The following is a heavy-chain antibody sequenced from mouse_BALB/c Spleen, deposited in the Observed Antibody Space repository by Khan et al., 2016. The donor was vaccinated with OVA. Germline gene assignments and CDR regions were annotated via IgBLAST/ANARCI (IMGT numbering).Heavy chain of an antibody. CDR2: VDPFNGGT. D-gene: IGHD3-1*01. CDR3: ARGGLGLRSYAMDF. CDR1: GYSITSYY. J-gene: IGHJ4*01. V-gene: IGHV1S135*01. Sequence: EVQLQQSGPELMKPGASVKISCKASGYSITSYYMHWVKQSLGKSLEWIGYVDPFNGGTSYNQKFKGKATLTVDKSSSTAYMHLSSLTSEDSAVYYCARGGLGLRSYAMDFWGQGTSVTVSS.